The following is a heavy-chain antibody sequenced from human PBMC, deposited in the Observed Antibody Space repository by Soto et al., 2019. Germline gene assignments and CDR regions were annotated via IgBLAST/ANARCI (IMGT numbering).Heavy chain of an antibody. CDR3: AKGPPSNIGLPSSFVS. CDR2: ISPRGDNV. D-gene: IGHD2-15*01. CDR1: GFCLANFP. Sequence: ESRLLSGVGSGFCLANFPMNGVRQSPGKGLEWISYISPRGDNVYYTESVKGRFTISRDNPRNSLYLQMNSLRDEDAALYYCAKGPPSNIGLPSSFVSWGQGVPVTVSS. V-gene: IGHV3-48*02. J-gene: IGHJ5*02.